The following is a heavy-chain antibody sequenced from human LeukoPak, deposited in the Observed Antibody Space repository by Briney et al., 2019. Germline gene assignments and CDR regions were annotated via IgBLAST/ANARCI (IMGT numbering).Heavy chain of an antibody. CDR1: GFTFTKYW. Sequence: PGDSLRLSCAASGFTFTKYWMTWVRQAPGKGLEWVGNIKQDGSDKNYMDSVKGRFTISRDNTKNSVYLQMSSLRAEDTAVYYCASKIAVAGTGDYWGQGTLVTVSS. V-gene: IGHV3-7*01. J-gene: IGHJ4*02. CDR3: ASKIAVAGTGDY. D-gene: IGHD6-19*01. CDR2: IKQDGSDK.